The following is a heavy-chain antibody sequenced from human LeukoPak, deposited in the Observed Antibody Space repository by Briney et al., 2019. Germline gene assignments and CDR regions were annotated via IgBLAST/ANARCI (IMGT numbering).Heavy chain of an antibody. J-gene: IGHJ3*02. CDR1: GFSFSSYG. V-gene: IGHV3-30*03. CDR3: AGSYSDSGTYNSLFGSFDI. CDR2: ISYDGSNQ. D-gene: IGHD3-10*01. Sequence: PGRSLRLSCAASGFSFSSYGMHWVRQAPGKGLEWVAVISYDGSNQYYADSVKGRFTISRDNSKNTLYLQMNSLRAEDTTVYYCAGSYSDSGTYNSLFGSFDIWGQGTMVTVSS.